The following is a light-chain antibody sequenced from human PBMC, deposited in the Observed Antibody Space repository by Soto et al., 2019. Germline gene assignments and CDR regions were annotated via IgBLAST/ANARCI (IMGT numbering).Light chain of an antibody. CDR2: TAS. J-gene: IGKJ1*01. V-gene: IGKV1-27*01. CDR3: QRYNTTPRT. Sequence: DIQMTQSPSSLSASVGDRVTITCRASQGVANYLAWYQQKPGKPPKLLIYTASTLPSGVPSRFSGGGYGTDFTLTISGLQPEDVATYYCQRYNTTPRTFGQGTKVEIK. CDR1: QGVANY.